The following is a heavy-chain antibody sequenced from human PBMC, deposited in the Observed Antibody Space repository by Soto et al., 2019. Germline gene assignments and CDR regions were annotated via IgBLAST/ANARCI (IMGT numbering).Heavy chain of an antibody. CDR1: GFTFSSYS. V-gene: IGHV3-48*02. CDR2: ISSSSSTI. Sequence: GGSLRLSCAASGFTFSSYSMNWVRQAPGKGLEWVSYISSSSSTIYYADSVKGRFTISRDNAKNSLYLQMNSLRDEDTAVYYCASPMVRGVSSEKGYYYYGMDVWGQGTTVTVSS. CDR3: ASPMVRGVSSEKGYYYYGMDV. J-gene: IGHJ6*02. D-gene: IGHD3-10*01.